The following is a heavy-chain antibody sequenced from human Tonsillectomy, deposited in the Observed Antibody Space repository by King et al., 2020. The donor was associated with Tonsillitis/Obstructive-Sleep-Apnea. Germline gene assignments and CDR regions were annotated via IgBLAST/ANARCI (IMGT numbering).Heavy chain of an antibody. Sequence: VQLVESGGGVVQPGRSLRLSCAASGFTFSSYAMHWVRQAPGKGLEWVAVISYDGSNKYYADSVKGRFTISRDNSKNTLYLQMNSLRAEDTAVYYCARDRSSGLYDDFDNWGQGTIVAVSS. CDR1: GFTFSSYA. D-gene: IGHD6-19*01. J-gene: IGHJ3*02. V-gene: IGHV3-30*04. CDR2: ISYDGSNK. CDR3: ARDRSSGLYDDFDN.